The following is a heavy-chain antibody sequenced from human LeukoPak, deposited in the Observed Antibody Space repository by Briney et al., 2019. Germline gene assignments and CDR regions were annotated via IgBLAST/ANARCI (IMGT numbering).Heavy chain of an antibody. CDR2: ISSSSSTI. D-gene: IGHD3-3*01. CDR1: GFTFSSYS. J-gene: IGHJ3*02. V-gene: IGHV3-48*04. Sequence: GSLRLSCAASGFTFSSYSMNWVRQAPGKGLEWVSYISSSSSTIYYADSVKGRFTISRDNAKNSLYLQMNSLRAEDTAVYYCARVAKVLRFLEWSKTAFDIWGQGAMVTVSS. CDR3: ARVAKVLRFLEWSKTAFDI.